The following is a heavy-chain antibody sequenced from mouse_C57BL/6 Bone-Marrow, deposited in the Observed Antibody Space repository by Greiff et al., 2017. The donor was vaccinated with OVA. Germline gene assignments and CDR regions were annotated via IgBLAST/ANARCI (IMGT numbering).Heavy chain of an antibody. Sequence: DVHLVESGGGLVKPGGSLKLSCAASGFTFSSYAMSWVRQTPEKRLEWVATISDGGSYTYYPDNVKGRFTISRDNAKNNLYLQMSHLKSEDTAMYYCARDRRNYGSSYVGAMDYWGQGTSVTVSS. CDR2: ISDGGSYT. CDR1: GFTFSSYA. CDR3: ARDRRNYGSSYVGAMDY. D-gene: IGHD1-1*01. J-gene: IGHJ4*01. V-gene: IGHV5-4*01.